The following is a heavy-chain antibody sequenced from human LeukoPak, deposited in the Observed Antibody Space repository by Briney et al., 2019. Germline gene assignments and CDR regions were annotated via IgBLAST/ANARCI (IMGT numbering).Heavy chain of an antibody. Sequence: ASVKVSCKASGYTFTSYGISWVRQAAGQELEWMGWIDTYNGNTNYAQIFQGRVTMTTDTSTRTAYMELRSMKCDDTAVYDRGRDYGIPIIVQADYWGQGTLVTVSS. CDR2: IDTYNGNT. V-gene: IGHV1-18*01. J-gene: IGHJ4*02. D-gene: IGHD3-9*01. CDR3: GRDYGIPIIVQADY. CDR1: GYTFTSYG.